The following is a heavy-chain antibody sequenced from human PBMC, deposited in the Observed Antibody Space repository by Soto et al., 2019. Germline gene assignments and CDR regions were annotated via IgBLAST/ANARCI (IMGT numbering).Heavy chain of an antibody. D-gene: IGHD7-27*01. V-gene: IGHV1-69*12. J-gene: IGHJ4*02. CDR1: GGTFSSYA. Sequence: QVQLVQSGAEVKKPGSSVKVSCKASGGTFSSYAISWVRQAPGQGLEWMGGIIPIFGTANYAQKFQGRVTITADESPSTGYMELSSLRSEDTAVYYCAREGRPGDGTPAFDYWGQGTLVTVSS. CDR3: AREGRPGDGTPAFDY. CDR2: IIPIFGTA.